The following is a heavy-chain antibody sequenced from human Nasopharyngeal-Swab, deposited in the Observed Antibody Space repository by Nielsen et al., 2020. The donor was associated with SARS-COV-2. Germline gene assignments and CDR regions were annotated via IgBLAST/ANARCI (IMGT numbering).Heavy chain of an antibody. Sequence: SRQPPGKGLEWIGYIYYSGGANYNLSLKRRVTISVDTSKNQFSLKLNSVTAADTAVYYCAKYAHYDFLSGYHLGWFDPWGQGTLVTVSS. D-gene: IGHD3-3*01. V-gene: IGHV4-59*01. CDR2: IYYSGGA. CDR3: AKYAHYDFLSGYHLGWFDP. J-gene: IGHJ5*02.